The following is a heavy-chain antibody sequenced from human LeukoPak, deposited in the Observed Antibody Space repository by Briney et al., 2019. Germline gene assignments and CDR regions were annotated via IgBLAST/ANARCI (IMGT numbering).Heavy chain of an antibody. CDR3: ARVHFYYGMDV. Sequence: GGSLRLSCAASAFTFSSYWMSWVRQAPGKGLEWVANIKQDGSEKYYVDSVKGRFTISRDNAKKSLYLQMNSLRAEDTAVYYCARVHFYYGMDVWGQGATVTVSS. CDR1: AFTFSSYW. D-gene: IGHD3-3*02. V-gene: IGHV3-7*04. CDR2: IKQDGSEK. J-gene: IGHJ6*02.